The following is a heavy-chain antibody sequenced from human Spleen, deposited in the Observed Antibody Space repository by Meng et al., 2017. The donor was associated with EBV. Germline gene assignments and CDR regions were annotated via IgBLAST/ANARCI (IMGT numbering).Heavy chain of an antibody. J-gene: IGHJ4*02. Sequence: EWQVVESGGSFVQPGGSLRCSCVTSGFSFSAYWMHWVRQVPGKGLQWVSRITPDGGRTDYADSVQGRFTISRDNAAKTLYLQMKSLRPEDTAVYYCSRDLMGPDDWWGQGTLVTVFS. CDR2: ITPDGGRT. CDR3: SRDLMGPDDW. CDR1: GFSFSAYW. D-gene: IGHD1-26*01. V-gene: IGHV3-74*01.